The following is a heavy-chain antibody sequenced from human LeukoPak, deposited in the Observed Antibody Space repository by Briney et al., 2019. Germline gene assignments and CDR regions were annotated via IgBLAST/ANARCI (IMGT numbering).Heavy chain of an antibody. CDR3: ARPGRIWFGEFDY. D-gene: IGHD3-10*01. CDR2: ISGSGGST. CDR1: GITFSNYA. J-gene: IGHJ4*02. V-gene: IGHV3-23*01. Sequence: GGSLRLSCAASGITFSNYAMSWVRLAPGRGLGWVSAISGSGGSTYYADSVKGRFTISRDNSKNTLYLQMNSLRAEDTAVYYCARPGRIWFGEFDYWGQGTLVTVSS.